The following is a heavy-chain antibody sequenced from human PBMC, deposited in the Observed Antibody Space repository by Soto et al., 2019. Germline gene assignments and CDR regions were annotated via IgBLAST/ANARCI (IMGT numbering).Heavy chain of an antibody. Sequence: PSETLSLTCTVSGGSISSSSYYWGWIRQPPGKGLEWIGSIYYSGSTYYNPSLKSRVTISVDTSKNQFSLKLSSVTAADTAVYYCARLRPSLRITGTTTLWRVFDYWGQGTLVTVSS. J-gene: IGHJ4*02. CDR2: IYYSGST. D-gene: IGHD1-20*01. CDR3: ARLRPSLRITGTTTLWRVFDY. V-gene: IGHV4-39*01. CDR1: GGSISSSSYY.